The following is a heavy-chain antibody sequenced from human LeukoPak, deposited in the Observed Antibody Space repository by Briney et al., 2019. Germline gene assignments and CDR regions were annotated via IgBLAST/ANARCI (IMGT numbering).Heavy chain of an antibody. Sequence: ASVKVSCKASGGTFSSYAISWVRQAPGQGLEWMGRIIPILGIANYAQKFQGRVTITADKSTSTAYMELSSLRSEDTAVYYCARGHDYGDYGVFDYWGQGTLVTVSS. CDR3: ARGHDYGDYGVFDY. CDR1: GGTFSSYA. CDR2: IIPILGIA. V-gene: IGHV1-69*04. D-gene: IGHD4-17*01. J-gene: IGHJ4*02.